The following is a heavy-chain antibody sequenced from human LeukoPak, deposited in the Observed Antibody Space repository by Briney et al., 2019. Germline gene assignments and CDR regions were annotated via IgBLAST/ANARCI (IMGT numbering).Heavy chain of an antibody. CDR1: GGTFSSYT. Sequence: SVKVSCKASGGTFSSYTISWVRQAPGQGLEWMGRIIPILGIANYAQKFQGRVTITADKSTSTAYMELSSLRSEDTAVYYCASPGRGYYYDSSGYYYAGDAFDIWGQGTMVTVSS. V-gene: IGHV1-69*02. CDR3: ASPGRGYYYDSSGYYYAGDAFDI. D-gene: IGHD3-22*01. J-gene: IGHJ3*02. CDR2: IIPILGIA.